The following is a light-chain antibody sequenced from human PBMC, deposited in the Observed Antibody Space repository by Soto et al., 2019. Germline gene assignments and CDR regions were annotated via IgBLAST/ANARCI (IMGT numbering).Light chain of an antibody. CDR2: EVI. V-gene: IGLV2-23*02. CDR1: SSDVGRFNF. Sequence: QSVLTQPASVSGSPGQSITISCTGSSSDVGRFNFVSWYQQHPGKAPKLLIYEVIKRPSGVSSRFSASKSGNTVSLTISGLQAEDEADYYCCSYAYSTTFVFGTGTKVTVL. CDR3: CSYAYSTTFV. J-gene: IGLJ1*01.